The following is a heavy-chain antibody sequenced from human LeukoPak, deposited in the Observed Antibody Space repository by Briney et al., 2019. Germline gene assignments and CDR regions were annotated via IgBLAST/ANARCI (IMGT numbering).Heavy chain of an antibody. V-gene: IGHV4-34*01. CDR2: INHSGST. Sequence: GSLRLSCAASDFSFITYAMSWIRQPPGKGLEWIGEINHSGSTNYNPSLKSRVTISLDTSKSQFSLKVRYVTAADTAVYYCARGLNDSWTGENYWGQGTLVTVSS. CDR1: DFSFITYA. D-gene: IGHD3-3*01. CDR3: ARGLNDSWTGENY. J-gene: IGHJ4*02.